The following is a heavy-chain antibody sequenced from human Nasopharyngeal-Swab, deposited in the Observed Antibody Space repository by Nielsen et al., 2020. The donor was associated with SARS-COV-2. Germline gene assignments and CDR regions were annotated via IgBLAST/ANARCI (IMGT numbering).Heavy chain of an antibody. J-gene: IGHJ6*03. CDR3: ARLRREVVGIYYYYYMDV. Sequence: GESLKISCKGSGYSFTSYWISWVRQMPGKGLEWMGRIDPSDSCTNYSPSFQGHVTISADKSISTAYLQWSSLKASDTAMYYCARLRREVVGIYYYYYMDVWGKGTTVTVSS. D-gene: IGHD2-15*01. V-gene: IGHV5-10-1*01. CDR2: IDPSDSCT. CDR1: GYSFTSYW.